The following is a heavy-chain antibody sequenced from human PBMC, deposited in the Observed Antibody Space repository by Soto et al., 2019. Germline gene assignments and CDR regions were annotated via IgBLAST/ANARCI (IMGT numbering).Heavy chain of an antibody. V-gene: IGHV1-3*01. Sequence: ASVKVSCKASGYTFTSYAMHWVRQAPGQRLEWMGWINAGNGNTKYSQKFQGRVTITRDTSASTAYMELRSLRSEDTAVYYCARETYYYDSSGRRSYYFDYWGQGTLVTVSS. CDR2: INAGNGNT. J-gene: IGHJ4*02. CDR3: ARETYYYDSSGRRSYYFDY. D-gene: IGHD3-22*01. CDR1: GYTFTSYA.